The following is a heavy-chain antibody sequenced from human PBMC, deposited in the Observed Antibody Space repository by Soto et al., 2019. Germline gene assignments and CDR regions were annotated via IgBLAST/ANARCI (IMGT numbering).Heavy chain of an antibody. J-gene: IGHJ3*02. Sequence: VQLVQSGAEVKKPGASVRVACEASGYMFTSYAISWVRQAPGQGLEWMGCINTFNGSRNYAQNLQGRVTMTTDTSTTTVYMELRSLRSDDTAVYYCARGVLLWVGESDLQIDAFDIWGQGTVVTISS. V-gene: IGHV1-18*01. CDR3: ARGVLLWVGESDLQIDAFDI. CDR2: INTFNGSR. CDR1: GYMFTSYA. D-gene: IGHD3-10*01.